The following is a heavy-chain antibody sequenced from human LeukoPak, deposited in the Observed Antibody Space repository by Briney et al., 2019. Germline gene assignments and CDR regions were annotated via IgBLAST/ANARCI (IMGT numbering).Heavy chain of an antibody. D-gene: IGHD1-26*01. Sequence: ASVKVPCKASGYTFTSYYMHWVRQAPGQGLEWMGIINPSGGSTSYARKFQGRVTMTRDTSTSTVYMELSSLRSEDTAVYYCARDKWELLPADAFDIWGQGTMVTVSS. J-gene: IGHJ3*02. CDR3: ARDKWELLPADAFDI. CDR2: INPSGGST. V-gene: IGHV1-46*01. CDR1: GYTFTSYY.